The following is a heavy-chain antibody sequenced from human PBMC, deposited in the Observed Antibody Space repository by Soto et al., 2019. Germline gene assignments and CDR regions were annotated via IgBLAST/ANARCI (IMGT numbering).Heavy chain of an antibody. CDR3: ARNPRAYDYVWGSYRSPVDY. J-gene: IGHJ4*02. Sequence: SETLSLTCAVYGASFSGYYCSWIRQAPGKGLEWIGEIHPSGSTNYNPSLTSRVTISVDTSKNQFSLKLSSVTAADTAVYYCARNPRAYDYVWGSYRSPVDYWGQGTLVTVSS. D-gene: IGHD3-16*02. CDR1: GASFSGYY. CDR2: IHPSGST. V-gene: IGHV4-34*01.